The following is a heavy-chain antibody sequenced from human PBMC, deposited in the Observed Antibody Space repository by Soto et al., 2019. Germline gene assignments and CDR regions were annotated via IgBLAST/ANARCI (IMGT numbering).Heavy chain of an antibody. V-gene: IGHV3-23*01. J-gene: IGHJ6*02. CDR2: IGGAGSNI. CDR3: AKEWGYCSGGSCYSYYYYGMDV. Sequence: GGSLRLSCAASGFTFSEYAMTWVRQAPGKGLEWVSVIGGAGSNIYYADSVEGRFTVSRDDSKNTLYLRMDSLRAEDTAVYYCAKEWGYCSGGSCYSYYYYGMDVWGQGTTVTVSS. D-gene: IGHD2-15*01. CDR1: GFTFSEYA.